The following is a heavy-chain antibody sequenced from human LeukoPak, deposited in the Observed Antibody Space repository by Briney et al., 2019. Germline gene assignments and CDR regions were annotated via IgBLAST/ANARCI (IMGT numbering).Heavy chain of an antibody. CDR3: ARGSARSGPYRTYYYYYYGMDV. D-gene: IGHD1-1*01. Sequence: GRSLRLSCAASGFTFSSYAMHWVRQAPGKGLEWVAVISYDGSNKYYVDSVKGRFTISRDNSKNTLYLQMNSLRAEDTAVYYCARGSARSGPYRTYYYYYYGMDVWGQGTTVTVSS. V-gene: IGHV3-30*04. CDR2: ISYDGSNK. CDR1: GFTFSSYA. J-gene: IGHJ6*02.